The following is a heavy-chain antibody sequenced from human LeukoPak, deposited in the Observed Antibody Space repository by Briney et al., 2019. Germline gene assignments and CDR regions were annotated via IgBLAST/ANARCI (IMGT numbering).Heavy chain of an antibody. V-gene: IGHV3-7*01. Sequence: PGGSLTLSCAASGFTFSYNWMTWVRQAPGKGLEWVANIKNDGTVKNYVDSVKGRFTISRDNAKNSLYLQMNSLRAEDTAVYYCAKDSYSKGDYWGQGALVTVSS. CDR3: AKDSYSKGDY. D-gene: IGHD6-13*01. CDR1: GFTFSYNW. CDR2: IKNDGTVK. J-gene: IGHJ4*02.